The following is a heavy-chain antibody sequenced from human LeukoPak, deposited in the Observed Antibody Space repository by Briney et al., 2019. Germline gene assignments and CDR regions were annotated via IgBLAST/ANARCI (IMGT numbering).Heavy chain of an antibody. CDR2: IYPGDSDT. J-gene: IGHJ4*02. CDR1: GYSFTSFW. CDR3: ARXRGSYRSPFDY. D-gene: IGHD3-16*02. Sequence: ESLXISCKGSGYSFTSFWIAWVRQLPGKGLECMGIIYPGDSDTRYSPSFQGQVTISADKSISTAYLQWSSLKASDTAIYYXARXRGSYRSPFDYWGQGILVAVSS. V-gene: IGHV5-51*01.